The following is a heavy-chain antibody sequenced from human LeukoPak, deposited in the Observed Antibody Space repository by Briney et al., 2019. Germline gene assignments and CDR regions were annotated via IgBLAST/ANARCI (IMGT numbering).Heavy chain of an antibody. CDR2: IYYSGST. CDR1: GGSISSYY. Sequence: PSETLSLTCTVSGGSISSYYWSWIRQPPGKGLEWIGYIYYSGSTNYNPSLKSRVTISVDTSKNQFSLKLSSVTAADTAVYYRAGLGEAYWGQGTLVTVSS. D-gene: IGHD3-10*01. J-gene: IGHJ4*02. CDR3: AGLGEAY. V-gene: IGHV4-59*08.